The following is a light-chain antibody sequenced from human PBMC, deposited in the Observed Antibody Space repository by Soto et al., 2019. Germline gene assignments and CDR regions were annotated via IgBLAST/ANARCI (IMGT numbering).Light chain of an antibody. CDR3: QQDGGFSRT. V-gene: IGKV1-5*01. CDR2: DAS. J-gene: IGKJ1*01. CDR1: QSISNS. Sequence: DIPVTQSPSTLSASVGDRVTITCRASQSISNSLAWYHQKPGTAPKLLIYDASNLERGVPSRFSGSGSGTEFTLTISSLQPDDFATYYCQQDGGFSRTFGQGTKV.